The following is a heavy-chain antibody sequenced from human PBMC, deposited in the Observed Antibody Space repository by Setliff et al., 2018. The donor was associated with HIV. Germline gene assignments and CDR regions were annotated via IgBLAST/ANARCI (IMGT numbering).Heavy chain of an antibody. V-gene: IGHV3-15*01. CDR1: GSTFTNAW. J-gene: IGHJ4*02. D-gene: IGHD3-3*01. CDR3: ARAFSGYYFDY. CDR2: IKSKTDGETE. Sequence: PGGSLRLSCAASGSTFTNAWMSWVRQAPGKGLEWVGRIKSKTDGETEDYAAPVKGRFTISRDDSRSTLYLQMNSLRADDTAVYYCARAFSGYYFDYWGQGTLVTVSS.